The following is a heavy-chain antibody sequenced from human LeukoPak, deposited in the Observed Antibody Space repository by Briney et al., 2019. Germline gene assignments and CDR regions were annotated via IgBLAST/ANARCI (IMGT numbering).Heavy chain of an antibody. CDR2: IYYSGST. CDR1: GGSISSSSYY. V-gene: IGHV4-39*01. Sequence: PSETLSLTCTVSGGSISSSSYYWGWIRQPPGKGLEWIGSIYYSGSTYYNPSLKSRVTISVDTSKNQFSLKLSSVTAADTAVYYCARHGESGRSSWSRKGYNWFDPWGQGTLVTVSS. J-gene: IGHJ5*02. D-gene: IGHD6-13*01. CDR3: ARHGESGRSSWSRKGYNWFDP.